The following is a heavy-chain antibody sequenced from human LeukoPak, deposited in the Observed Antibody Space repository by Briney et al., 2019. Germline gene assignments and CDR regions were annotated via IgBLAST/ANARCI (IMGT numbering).Heavy chain of an antibody. J-gene: IGHJ5*02. CDR2: ISSGVTTQ. D-gene: IGHD1-20*01. CDR3: ARFNLGWFDP. Sequence: PGGSLRLSCAASGFTFNSYSMKWVRQAPGKGLEWISYISSGVTTQYYADSVRGRLTISRDDAKNSLYLQMNSLRAEDTAVYYCARFNLGWFDPWGQGTLVTVSS. V-gene: IGHV3-48*01. CDR1: GFTFNSYS.